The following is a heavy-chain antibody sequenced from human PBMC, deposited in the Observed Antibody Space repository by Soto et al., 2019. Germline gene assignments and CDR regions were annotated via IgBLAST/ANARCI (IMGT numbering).Heavy chain of an antibody. CDR3: ANTGSRYYYYGMDV. CDR1: GGSISSSSYY. Sequence: SETLSLTCTVSGGSISSSSYYWGWIGQPPGKGLEWIGSIYYSGSTYYNPSLKSRVTISVDTSKNQFSLKLSSVTAADTAVYYCANTGSRYYYYGMDVWGQGTTVTVSS. CDR2: IYYSGST. V-gene: IGHV4-39*01. J-gene: IGHJ6*02.